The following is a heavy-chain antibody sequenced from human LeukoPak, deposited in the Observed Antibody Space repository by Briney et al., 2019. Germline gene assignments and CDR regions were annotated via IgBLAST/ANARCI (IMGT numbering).Heavy chain of an antibody. CDR3: ARHGEYGDPFDY. D-gene: IGHD4-17*01. J-gene: IGHJ4*02. Sequence: SETLSLTCTVSGGSISSYYWNWIWQPPGKGLEWIGSIHYSGRSYYNPSLKSRVTISVDTSKNQFSLKLTSVTAADTAVFYCARHGEYGDPFDYWGQGTLVTVSS. CDR2: IHYSGRS. V-gene: IGHV4-59*05. CDR1: GGSISSYY.